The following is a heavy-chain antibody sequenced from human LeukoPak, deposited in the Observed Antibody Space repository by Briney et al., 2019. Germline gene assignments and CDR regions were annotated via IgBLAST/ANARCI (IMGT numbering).Heavy chain of an antibody. CDR3: VREAATDYYDSSGYYRQTEVFDA. J-gene: IGHJ3*01. CDR2: IYYSGST. Sequence: SETLSLTCSVSGGSVSSRSYYWSWIRQPPGKGLEWIGYIYYSGSTNYNPSLKSRVTISVDTSKNQFSLKLRSVTAADTAVYYCVREAATDYYDSSGYYRQTEVFDAWGQGTMVTVSS. CDR1: GGSVSSRSYY. D-gene: IGHD3-22*01. V-gene: IGHV4-61*01.